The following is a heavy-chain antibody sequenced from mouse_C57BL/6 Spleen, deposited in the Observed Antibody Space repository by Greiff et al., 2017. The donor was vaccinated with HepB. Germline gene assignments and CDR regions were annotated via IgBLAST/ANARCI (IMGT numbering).Heavy chain of an antibody. D-gene: IGHD1-1*01. CDR1: GYTFTSYW. CDR2: IDPSDSYT. V-gene: IGHV1-69*01. Sequence: QVQLQQPGAELVMPGASVKLSCKASGYTFTSYWMHWVKQRPGQGLEWIGEIDPSDSYTNYNQKFKGKSTLTVDKSSSTAYMQLSSLTSEDSAVYYCARGDGSSSLDDWGQGTTLTVSS. J-gene: IGHJ2*01. CDR3: ARGDGSSSLDD.